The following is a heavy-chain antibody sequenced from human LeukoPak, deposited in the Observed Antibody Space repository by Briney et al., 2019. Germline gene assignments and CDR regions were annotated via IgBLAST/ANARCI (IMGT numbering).Heavy chain of an antibody. CDR1: GFTFSSYA. J-gene: IGHJ4*02. D-gene: IGHD3-22*01. V-gene: IGHV3-23*01. CDR2: ISGSGGSA. Sequence: GGSLRLSCAASGFTFSSYAMSWVRQAPGKGLEWVSGISGSGGSADYADSVKGRFTISRGNSKNTLYLQMNSLRAEDTAVYYCAKYSHDSSGSYDYWGQGTLVTVSS. CDR3: AKYSHDSSGSYDY.